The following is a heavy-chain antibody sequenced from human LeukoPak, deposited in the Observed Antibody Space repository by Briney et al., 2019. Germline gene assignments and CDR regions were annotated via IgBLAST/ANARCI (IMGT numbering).Heavy chain of an antibody. CDR3: ARVDYDSSGPDY. CDR2: ISSSSSYI. V-gene: IGHV3-21*01. D-gene: IGHD3-22*01. Sequence: GGSLRLSCAASGFTFSSYRMNWVRQAPGKGPEWVSSISSSSSYIYYADSVKGRFTISRDNAKNSMYLQMNSLRAEDTAVYYCARVDYDSSGPDYWGQGTLVTVSS. CDR1: GFTFSSYR. J-gene: IGHJ4*02.